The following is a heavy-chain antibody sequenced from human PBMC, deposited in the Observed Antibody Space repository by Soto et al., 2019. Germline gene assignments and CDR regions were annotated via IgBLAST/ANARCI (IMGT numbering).Heavy chain of an antibody. V-gene: IGHV3-23*01. CDR2: ISGSGGST. CDR3: AKEITMIVVGSGYFQH. Sequence: PGGSLRLSCAASGFSFNMYGVHWVRQTPGKGLEGVSAISGSGGSTYYPDSVKGRFTISRDNSKNTLYLQMNSLRAEDTAVYYCAKEITMIVVGSGYFQHWGQGTLVTVSS. D-gene: IGHD3-22*01. CDR1: GFSFNMYG. J-gene: IGHJ1*01.